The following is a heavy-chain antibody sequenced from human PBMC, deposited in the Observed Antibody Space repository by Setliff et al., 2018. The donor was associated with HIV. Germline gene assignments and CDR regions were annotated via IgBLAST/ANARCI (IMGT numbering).Heavy chain of an antibody. Sequence: SETLSLTCTVSHYAVTNVKWWGWIRQSPGRGLEWLGHIYHSGSTNYNPSLKSRVAISVDRSKRHFFLKLSSVTAADTAVYYCARQWGERVMDVWGNGTTVTVSS. J-gene: IGHJ6*03. CDR2: IYHSGST. D-gene: IGHD3-16*01. V-gene: IGHV4-38-2*02. CDR1: HYAVTNVKW. CDR3: ARQWGERVMDV.